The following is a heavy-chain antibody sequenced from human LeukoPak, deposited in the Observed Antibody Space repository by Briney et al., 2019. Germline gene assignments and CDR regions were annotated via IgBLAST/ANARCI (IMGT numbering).Heavy chain of an antibody. Sequence: GGSLRLSCAASGFTFSTHAMHWVRQAPGKGLEWVAVISYDGSNKYYADSVKGRFTISRDNSKNTLYLQMNSLRAEDTAVYYCAKDQGPYDYVWGSYRSARGNWFDPWGQGTLVTVSS. CDR2: ISYDGSNK. V-gene: IGHV3-30*04. D-gene: IGHD3-16*02. CDR3: AKDQGPYDYVWGSYRSARGNWFDP. J-gene: IGHJ5*02. CDR1: GFTFSTHA.